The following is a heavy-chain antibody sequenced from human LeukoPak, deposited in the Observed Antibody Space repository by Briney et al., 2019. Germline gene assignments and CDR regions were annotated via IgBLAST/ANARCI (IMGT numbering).Heavy chain of an antibody. V-gene: IGHV1-18*01. CDR1: GYTFTSYG. J-gene: IGHJ5*02. CDR3: ARDSIVLMVYAMPNWFDP. CDR2: ISAYNGNT. Sequence: ASVKISCKASGYTFTSYGISWVRQAPGQGLEWMGWISAYNGNTNYAQKLQGRVTMTTDTSTSTAYMELRSLRSDDTAVYYCARDSIVLMVYAMPNWFDPWGQGTLVTVSS. D-gene: IGHD2-8*01.